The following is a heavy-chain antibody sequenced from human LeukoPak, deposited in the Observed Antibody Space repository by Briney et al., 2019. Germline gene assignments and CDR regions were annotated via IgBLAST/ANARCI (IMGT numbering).Heavy chain of an antibody. CDR1: GFTFSDYY. CDR2: IWYDGSNK. J-gene: IGHJ4*02. Sequence: GGSLRLSCAASGFTFSDYYMSWIRQAPGKGLEWVALIWYDGSNKYYTDSVKGRLTISRDNSKNTLYLQMNSLRAEDTAIYYCAREGPRGNSQFDYWGQGTLVTVSS. CDR3: AREGPRGNSQFDY. V-gene: IGHV3-33*08. D-gene: IGHD2/OR15-2a*01.